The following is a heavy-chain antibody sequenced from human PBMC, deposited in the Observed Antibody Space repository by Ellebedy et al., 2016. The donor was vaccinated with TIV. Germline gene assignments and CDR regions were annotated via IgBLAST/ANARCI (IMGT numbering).Heavy chain of an antibody. J-gene: IGHJ4*02. Sequence: SVKVSCXASGGTFSSYAISWVRQAPGQGLEWMGGIIPIFGTANYAQKFQGRVTITADESTSTAYMELSSLRSEDTAVYYCAGDILTGYYNPLYWGQGTLVTVSS. CDR2: IIPIFGTA. D-gene: IGHD3-9*01. CDR3: AGDILTGYYNPLY. V-gene: IGHV1-69*13. CDR1: GGTFSSYA.